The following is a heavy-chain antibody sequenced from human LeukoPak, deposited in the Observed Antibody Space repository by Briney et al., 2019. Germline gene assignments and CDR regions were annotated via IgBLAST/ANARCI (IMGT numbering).Heavy chain of an antibody. V-gene: IGHV3-20*04. J-gene: IGHJ4*02. CDR3: ARAPITNPFYFDY. Sequence: GGSLRLSCAVSGITLSNYGMSWVRQVPGKGLEWVSGINWSGGSTGYADPLRGRFTISRDNAKNSLYLQMDSLRAEDTALYYCARAPITNPFYFDYWGQGTLVTVSS. CDR1: GITLSNYG. D-gene: IGHD3-10*01. CDR2: INWSGGST.